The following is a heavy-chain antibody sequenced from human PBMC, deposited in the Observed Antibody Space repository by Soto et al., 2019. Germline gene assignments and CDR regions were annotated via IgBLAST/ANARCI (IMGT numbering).Heavy chain of an antibody. CDR2: VSPDSGST. D-gene: IGHD3-3*01. V-gene: IGHV1-8*01. J-gene: IGHJ6*02. Sequence: QVQLVQSGAEVKKPGASVRVSCKASGYTFSGYDINWVRQATGQGLEWMGWVSPDSGSTGYAGILQGRVTMTCDRSTTTDYMDLSRLTSEDSAVYYCARATELRYVEWSVYRGGNYAMDVWGQGTTVTVSS. CDR3: ARATELRYVEWSVYRGGNYAMDV. CDR1: GYTFSGYD.